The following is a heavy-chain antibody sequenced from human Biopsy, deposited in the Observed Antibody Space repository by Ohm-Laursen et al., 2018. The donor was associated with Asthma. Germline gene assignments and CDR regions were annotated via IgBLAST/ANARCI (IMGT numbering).Heavy chain of an antibody. D-gene: IGHD4-17*01. J-gene: IGHJ6*02. CDR2: VFWSGTT. CDR1: GAYIGSRDHH. CDR3: ARVASYGDLYFGIDV. Sequence: PSQTLSLTWTVGGAYIGSRDHHWSWIRQSPGTGLEWIGFVFWSGTTHYNRSLERRLSISIDTTRNEFSMTLRSVTVADTAVYFCARVASYGDLYFGIDVWGPGTTVSVS. V-gene: IGHV4-30-4*01.